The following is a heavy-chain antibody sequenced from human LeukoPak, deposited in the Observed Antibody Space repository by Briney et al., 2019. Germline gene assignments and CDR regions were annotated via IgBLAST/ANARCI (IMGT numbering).Heavy chain of an antibody. CDR2: VYYGRRP. J-gene: IGHJ4*02. V-gene: IGHV4-39*02. D-gene: IGHD6-25*01. CDR3: ARSSGTGTFSY. Sequence: WVRQPPGKGLEWIGSVYYGRRPYYNPSLESRATISVDTSKNHFSLKMSSVTAADTAVYYCARSSGTGTFSYWGQGTLVTVSS.